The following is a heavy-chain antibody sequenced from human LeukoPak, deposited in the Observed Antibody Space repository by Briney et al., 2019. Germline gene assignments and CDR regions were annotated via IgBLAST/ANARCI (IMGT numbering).Heavy chain of an antibody. Sequence: GGSLRLSCAASGFTFSSYWMSCVRQAPGKGLEWVANIKQDGSEKYYVDSVKGRFTISRDNAQNSLYLQMNSLRAEDTAVYYCSRLRAAGTESYFYYGMDVWGQGTTVTVSS. D-gene: IGHD6-13*01. J-gene: IGHJ6*02. CDR1: GFTFSSYW. V-gene: IGHV3-7*05. CDR2: IKQDGSEK. CDR3: SRLRAAGTESYFYYGMDV.